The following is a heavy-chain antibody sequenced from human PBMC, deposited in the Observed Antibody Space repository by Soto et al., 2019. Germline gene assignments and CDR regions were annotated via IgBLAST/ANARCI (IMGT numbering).Heavy chain of an antibody. D-gene: IGHD6-6*01. J-gene: IGHJ6*02. CDR1: GDSASSNSAA. CDR3: ARGSYSSFYYYYGMDV. V-gene: IGHV6-1*01. Sequence: SQTLSLTCAISGDSASSNSAAWNWIRQSPSRGLEWLGRTYYRSKWYNDYAVSVKSRITINPDTSKNQFSLQLNSVTPEDTAVYYCARGSYSSFYYYYGMDVWGQGTTVTVSS. CDR2: TYYRSKWYN.